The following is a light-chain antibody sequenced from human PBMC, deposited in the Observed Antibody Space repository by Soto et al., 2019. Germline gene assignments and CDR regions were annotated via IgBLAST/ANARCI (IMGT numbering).Light chain of an antibody. J-gene: IGLJ2*01. CDR3: AAWDDSLNAVV. Sequence: QAVVTQPPSASGTPGQRVTISCSGGSSNIGSNTVNWYQQLPGTAPNLLIYSNNQRPSGVPDRFSGSKSGTSASLAISGLQSEDEADYYCAAWDDSLNAVVFGGGTKLTFL. CDR1: SSNIGSNT. CDR2: SNN. V-gene: IGLV1-44*01.